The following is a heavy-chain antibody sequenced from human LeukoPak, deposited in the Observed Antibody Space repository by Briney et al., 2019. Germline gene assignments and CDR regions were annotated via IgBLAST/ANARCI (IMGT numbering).Heavy chain of an antibody. CDR1: GGSISSSYYY. CDR3: ARGYGYSYGYHFDY. CDR2: MYSSGST. J-gene: IGHJ4*02. D-gene: IGHD5-18*01. Sequence: ASETLSLTCTVSGGSISSSYYYWGWIRQPPGKGLGWIGSMYSSGSTYYNPSLKSRVTISVDTSKNQFSLKLTSVTGADTAVYYCARGYGYSYGYHFDYWGQGTLVTVSS. V-gene: IGHV4-39*01.